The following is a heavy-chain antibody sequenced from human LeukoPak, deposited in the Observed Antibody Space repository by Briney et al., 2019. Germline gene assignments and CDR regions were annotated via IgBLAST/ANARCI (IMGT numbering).Heavy chain of an antibody. CDR1: GFTFSSYA. J-gene: IGHJ4*02. CDR2: ISYDGSNK. D-gene: IGHD2/OR15-2a*01. V-gene: IGHV3-30*04. CDR3: ARDLASMPGH. Sequence: PGGSLRLSCAASGFTFSSYAMHWVRQAPGKGLEWVAVISYDGSNKYYADSVKGRFTIPRDNSKNTLYLQMNSLRAEDTAVYYCARDLASMPGHWGQGTLVTVSS.